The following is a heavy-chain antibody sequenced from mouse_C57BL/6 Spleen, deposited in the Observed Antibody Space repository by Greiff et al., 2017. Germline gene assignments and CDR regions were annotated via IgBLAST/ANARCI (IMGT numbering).Heavy chain of an antibody. CDR3: TRVEISITTRGYFDV. J-gene: IGHJ1*03. D-gene: IGHD1-1*01. CDR2: IDPATGGP. Sequence: VQLQQSGAELVRPGASVTLSCKASGYTFTDYEMPWVKQTPVHGLEWIGAIDPATGGPDYNQTFKGKAILTADTSSRTAYMELRSLTSEDSAVYDCTRVEISITTRGYFDVWGTGTTVTVSS. CDR1: GYTFTDYE. V-gene: IGHV1-15*01.